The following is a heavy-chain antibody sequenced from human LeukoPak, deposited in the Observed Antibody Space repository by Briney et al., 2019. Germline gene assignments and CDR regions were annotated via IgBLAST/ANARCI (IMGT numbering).Heavy chain of an antibody. CDR2: ISGSGGST. D-gene: IGHD1-1*01. Sequence: PGGSLRLSCAASGFTFNSYPMSWVRQAPGKGLEWVSAISGSGGSTYYYADSLKGRFTISRDNSKSTLYLQMNSLRADDTAVYYCARGIGTVARYYFDYWGQGILVTVSS. V-gene: IGHV3-23*01. J-gene: IGHJ4*02. CDR3: ARGIGTVARYYFDY. CDR1: GFTFNSYP.